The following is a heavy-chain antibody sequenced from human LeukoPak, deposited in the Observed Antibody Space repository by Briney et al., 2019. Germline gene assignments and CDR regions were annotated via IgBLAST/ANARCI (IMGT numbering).Heavy chain of an antibody. CDR3: ARLPITMIVEEHYGMDV. CDR1: GGSISSSSYY. V-gene: IGHV4-39*01. CDR2: IYYSGST. Sequence: KPSETLSLTCTVSGGSISSSSYYWGWIRQPPGKGLEWIGSIYYSGSTYYNPSLKSRVTISVDTSKNQFSLKLSSVTAADTAVYYCARLPITMIVEEHYGMDVWGQGTTVTVSS. D-gene: IGHD3-22*01. J-gene: IGHJ6*02.